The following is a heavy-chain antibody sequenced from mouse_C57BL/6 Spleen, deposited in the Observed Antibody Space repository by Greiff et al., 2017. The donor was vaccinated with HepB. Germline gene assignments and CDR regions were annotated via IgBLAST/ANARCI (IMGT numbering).Heavy chain of an antibody. J-gene: IGHJ1*03. V-gene: IGHV1-64*01. CDR2: IHPNSGST. CDR3: ARSGIYGSSFYWYFDV. Sequence: QVQLQQSGAELVKPGASVKLSCKASGYTFTSYWMHWVKQRPGQGLEWIGMIHPNSGSTNYNEKFKSKATLTVDKSSSTAYMQLSSLTSEDSAVYYCARSGIYGSSFYWYFDVWGTGTTVTVSS. CDR1: GYTFTSYW. D-gene: IGHD1-1*01.